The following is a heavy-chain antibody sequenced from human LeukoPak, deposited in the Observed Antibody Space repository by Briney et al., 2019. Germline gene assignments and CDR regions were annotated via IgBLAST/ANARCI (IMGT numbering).Heavy chain of an antibody. J-gene: IGHJ3*02. CDR2: IYYSGST. V-gene: IGHV4-59*01. CDR1: GGSISSYY. Sequence: KPSETLSLTCTVSGGSISSYYWSWIRQPPGKGLEWIGYIYYSGSTNYNPSLKSRVTISVDTSKNQFSLKLSSVTAADTAVHYCARDSGGSGSYGDDAFDIWGQGTMVTVSS. D-gene: IGHD3-10*01. CDR3: ARDSGGSGSYGDDAFDI.